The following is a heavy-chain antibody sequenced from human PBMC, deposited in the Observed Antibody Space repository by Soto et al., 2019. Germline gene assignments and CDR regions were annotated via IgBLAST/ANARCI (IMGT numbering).Heavy chain of an antibody. CDR2: IYYSGST. J-gene: IGHJ4*02. CDR1: GGSISSSSYY. Sequence: SETLSLTCTVSGGSISSSSYYWGWIRQPPGKGLEWLGSIYYSGSTYYNPSLKSRVTISVDTSKNQFSLRLNSVTAADTAVYYCARHLYDYIWGTFRPHQIDYWGQGSLVTVSS. V-gene: IGHV4-39*01. D-gene: IGHD3-16*02. CDR3: ARHLYDYIWGTFRPHQIDY.